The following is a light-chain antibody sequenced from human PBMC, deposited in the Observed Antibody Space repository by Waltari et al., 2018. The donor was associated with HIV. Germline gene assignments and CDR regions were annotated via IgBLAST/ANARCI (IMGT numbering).Light chain of an antibody. V-gene: IGLV2-14*01. CDR1: TSAVRAYNY. CDR2: EVN. Sequence: QSALTQPASVSGSPAQSITISCTGLTSAVRAYNYVSWYHPPPGKAPKLLIFEVNNRPSGVSNRFSGSKSGNTASLTISGLQAEDEAEYYCSSYTSSSTLGIFGGGTKLTVL. CDR3: SSYTSSSTLGI. J-gene: IGLJ2*01.